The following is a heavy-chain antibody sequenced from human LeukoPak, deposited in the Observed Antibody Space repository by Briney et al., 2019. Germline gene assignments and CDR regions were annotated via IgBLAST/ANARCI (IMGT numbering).Heavy chain of an antibody. CDR1: GFTFSSYG. Sequence: PGGSLRLSCAASGFTFSSYGMHWVRQAPGKGLEWVAFIRYDGSNKYYADSVKGRFTISRDNSKNTLYLQMNSLRAEDTAVYYCAKDGDYGDYVSAFDIWGLGTMVTVSS. J-gene: IGHJ3*02. V-gene: IGHV3-30*02. D-gene: IGHD4-17*01. CDR3: AKDGDYGDYVSAFDI. CDR2: IRYDGSNK.